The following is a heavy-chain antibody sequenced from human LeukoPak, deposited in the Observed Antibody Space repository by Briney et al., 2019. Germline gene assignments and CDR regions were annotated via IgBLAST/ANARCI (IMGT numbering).Heavy chain of an antibody. V-gene: IGHV4-4*02. J-gene: IGHJ4*02. CDR1: GGSISSSNW. CDR2: IYHSGST. Sequence: SGTLSLTCAVSGGSISSSNWWSWARQPPGKGLEWIGEIYHSGSTNYNPSLKSRVTISVGKSKNQFSLKLSSVTAADTAVYYCARRSLDDYVWGSYRPLYFDYWGQGTLVTVSS. D-gene: IGHD3-16*02. CDR3: ARRSLDDYVWGSYRPLYFDY.